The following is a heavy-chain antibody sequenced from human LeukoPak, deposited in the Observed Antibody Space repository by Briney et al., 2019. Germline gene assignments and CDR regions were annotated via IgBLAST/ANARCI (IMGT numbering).Heavy chain of an antibody. D-gene: IGHD3-16*01. Sequence: GGPLRLSCAASRFSFSSYWMNWVRQAPGKGLEWVSSISSSSSYIYYADSVKGRFTISRDNAKNSLYLQMNSLRAEDTAVYYCAREPTFYAPFDYWGQGTLVTVSS. CDR2: ISSSSSYI. J-gene: IGHJ4*02. V-gene: IGHV3-21*01. CDR3: AREPTFYAPFDY. CDR1: RFSFSSYW.